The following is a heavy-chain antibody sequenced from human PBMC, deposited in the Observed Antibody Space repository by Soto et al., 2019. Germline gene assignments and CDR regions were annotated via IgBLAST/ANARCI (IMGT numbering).Heavy chain of an antibody. CDR2: VSYNVRT. J-gene: IGHJ4*02. CDR1: GGSINNRSYF. Sequence: QLQLQESGPGLVKPSETLFLTCTVSGGSINNRSYFWGWIRQPPGKGLEWIGSVSYNVRTYYNPSLKSRLIMSVDTSKNQFFLKLSSVTAADTAVYYCARQAVDEGYSSGWYFDSWGQGTLVTVSS. V-gene: IGHV4-39*01. D-gene: IGHD6-19*01. CDR3: ARQAVDEGYSSGWYFDS.